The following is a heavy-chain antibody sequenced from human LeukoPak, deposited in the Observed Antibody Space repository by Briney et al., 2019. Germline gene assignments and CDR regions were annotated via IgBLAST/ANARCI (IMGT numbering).Heavy chain of an antibody. CDR2: INHSGST. V-gene: IGHV4-34*01. D-gene: IGHD1-26*01. Sequence: TSETLSLTCGVFGGSFSGYFWSWIRQPPGKGLEWIGEINHSGSTNYNPSLKSRVTISVDTSKYQFSLKLSSVTAADTAVYYCARRRSGPTVDYFDNWGQGTLVTVSS. J-gene: IGHJ4*02. CDR3: ARRRSGPTVDYFDN. CDR1: GGSFSGYF.